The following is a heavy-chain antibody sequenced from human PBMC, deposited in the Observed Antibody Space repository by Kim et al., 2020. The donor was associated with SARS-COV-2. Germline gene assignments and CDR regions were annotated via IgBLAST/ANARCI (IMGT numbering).Heavy chain of an antibody. CDR3: ARGVHSSGWYSIDY. V-gene: IGHV4-34*01. Sequence: NPPRKSRVTISVATSKNQCSLKLSSVTAADTAVYYCARGVHSSGWYSIDYWGQGTLGTVSS. D-gene: IGHD6-19*01. J-gene: IGHJ4*02.